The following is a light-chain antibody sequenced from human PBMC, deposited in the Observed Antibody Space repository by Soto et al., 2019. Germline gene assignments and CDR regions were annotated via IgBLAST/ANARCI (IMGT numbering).Light chain of an antibody. J-gene: IGKJ4*01. CDR3: QQYGSSPQLT. CDR1: QSVSST. Sequence: DIVMAQAPATLSLSPGERATLSVSASQSVSSTLAWYQQKPGQAPRLLIYGASTRATDIPARFSGSGSGTEFTLTISRLEPEDFAVYYCQQYGSSPQLTFGGGTKVDI. CDR2: GAS. V-gene: IGKV3-15*01.